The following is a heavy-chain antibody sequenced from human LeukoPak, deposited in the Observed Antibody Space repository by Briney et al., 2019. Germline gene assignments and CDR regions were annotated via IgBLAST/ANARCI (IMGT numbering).Heavy chain of an antibody. CDR2: IIPIFGTA. J-gene: IGHJ3*02. V-gene: IGHV1-69*05. CDR1: GGTFSSYA. CDR3: AREGYSYGTNAFDI. Sequence: SVKVSCNASGGTFSSYAISWVRQAPGQGLEWMGGIIPIFGTANYAQKFQGRVTITTDESTSTAYMELSSLRSEDTAVYYCAREGYSYGTNAFDIWGQGTMVTVSS. D-gene: IGHD5-18*01.